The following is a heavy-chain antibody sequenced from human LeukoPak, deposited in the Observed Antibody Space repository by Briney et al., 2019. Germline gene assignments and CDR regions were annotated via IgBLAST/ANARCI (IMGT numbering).Heavy chain of an antibody. CDR2: INPNSGGT. V-gene: IGHV1-2*02. CDR1: EDTFTNYY. CDR3: AREDIVVVPAAMGEYYYYYMDV. D-gene: IGHD2-2*01. Sequence: ASVKVSCKASEDTFTNYYMHWVRQAPGQGLEWMGWINPNSGGTNYAQKFQGRVTMTRDTSISTAYMELSRLRSDDTAVYYCAREDIVVVPAAMGEYYYYYMDVWGKGTTVTVSS. J-gene: IGHJ6*03.